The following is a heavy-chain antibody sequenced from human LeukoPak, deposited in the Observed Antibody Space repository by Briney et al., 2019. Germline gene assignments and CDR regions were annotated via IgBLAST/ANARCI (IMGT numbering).Heavy chain of an antibody. J-gene: IGHJ5*02. V-gene: IGHV1-18*01. CDR3: ARQGGAKDVNWFDP. D-gene: IGHD3-16*01. CDR1: GYTFTSYG. CDR2: ISAYNAKT. Sequence: ASVRVSCKASGYTFTSYGFSWVRQAPGQGLEWMGWISAYNAKTKYAQKLQGRVTLTTDTSTNTAYMELRSLTSDDTAVDYCARQGGAKDVNWFDPWGQGTLATVSS.